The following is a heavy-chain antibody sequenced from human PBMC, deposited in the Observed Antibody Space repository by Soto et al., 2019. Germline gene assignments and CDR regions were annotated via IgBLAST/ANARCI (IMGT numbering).Heavy chain of an antibody. CDR1: GFTFSSYG. CDR3: AKVPVTTVTPYYFDY. V-gene: IGHV3-30*18. CDR2: ISYDGSNK. Sequence: QVQLVESGGGVVQPGRSLRLSCAASGFTFSSYGMHWVRQAPGKGLEWVAVISYDGSNKYYADSVKGRFTISRDNSKNTLYLQMNSLRAEDTAVYYSAKVPVTTVTPYYFDYWGQGTLVTVSS. J-gene: IGHJ4*02. D-gene: IGHD4-17*01.